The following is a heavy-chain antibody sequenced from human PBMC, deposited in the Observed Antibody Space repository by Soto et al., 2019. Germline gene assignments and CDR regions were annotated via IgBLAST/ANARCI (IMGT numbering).Heavy chain of an antibody. CDR1: GGSISSGGYP. Sequence: SETLSLTCAVSGGSISSGGYPWSWIRQPPGKGLEWIGYIYHSGSTYYNPSLKSRATISVDRSKNQFSLKLSSVTAADTAVYYCASSHAGAHITAAVHWGQGTLVTVSS. V-gene: IGHV4-30-2*01. CDR2: IYHSGST. J-gene: IGHJ4*02. D-gene: IGHD6-13*01. CDR3: ASSHAGAHITAAVH.